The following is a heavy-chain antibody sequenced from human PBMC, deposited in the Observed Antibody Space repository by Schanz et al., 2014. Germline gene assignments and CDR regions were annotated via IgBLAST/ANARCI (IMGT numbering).Heavy chain of an antibody. CDR3: ATDHLPGLYYFDY. CDR2: ISGFGTGA. Sequence: EVQLVESGGGLVQPGGSLRLSCAASGFSFSNYALVWVRQPPGKGLEWISGISGFGTGAYYADSVKGRFTISRDNSKNTLYLQMNSLRAEDTAVYYCATDHLPGLYYFDYWGKGTRVTVSS. CDR1: GFSFSNYA. D-gene: IGHD3-3*02. J-gene: IGHJ4*02. V-gene: IGHV3-23*04.